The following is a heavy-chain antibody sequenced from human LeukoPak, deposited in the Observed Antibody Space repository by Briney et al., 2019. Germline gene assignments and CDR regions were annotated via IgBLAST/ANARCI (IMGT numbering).Heavy chain of an antibody. Sequence: PGGSLRLSCAASGFTFSSYGMNWVRQAPGRGLEWVSSITSSGRNLYYADSLKGRFTISRDNAKNSLYLQMNSLRAEDTAVYYCARGGSNSTYYLDCWGQGTLVTLSS. CDR1: GFTFSSYG. J-gene: IGHJ4*02. D-gene: IGHD1-26*01. CDR3: ARGGSNSTYYLDC. V-gene: IGHV3-21*01. CDR2: ITSSGRNL.